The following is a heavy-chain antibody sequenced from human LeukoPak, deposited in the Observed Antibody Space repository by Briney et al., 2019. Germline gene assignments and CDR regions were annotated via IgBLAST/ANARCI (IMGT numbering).Heavy chain of an antibody. CDR3: ARDSTCSSTSCYHWFDP. CDR2: ISAYNGNT. D-gene: IGHD2-2*01. J-gene: IGHJ5*02. V-gene: IGHV1-18*01. CDR1: GYTFTSYG. Sequence: ASVKVSCKASGYTFTSYGISWVRQAPGQGLEWMEWISAYNGNTNYAQKLQGRVTMTTDTSTSTAYMELRSLRSDDTAVYYCARDSTCSSTSCYHWFDPWGQGTLVTVSS.